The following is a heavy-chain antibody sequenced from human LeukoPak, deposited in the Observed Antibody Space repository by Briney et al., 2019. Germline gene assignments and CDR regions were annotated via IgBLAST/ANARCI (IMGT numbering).Heavy chain of an antibody. J-gene: IGHJ4*02. CDR2: INPSGGST. V-gene: IGHV1-46*01. Sequence: GASVKVSCKASGYTFTSYYMHWVRQAPGQGLEWMGIINPSGGSTSYAQKFQGRVTMTEDTSTDTAYMELSSLRSEDTAVYYCATGDSGSYLPDYWGQGTLVTVSS. CDR1: GYTFTSYY. D-gene: IGHD1-26*01. CDR3: ATGDSGSYLPDY.